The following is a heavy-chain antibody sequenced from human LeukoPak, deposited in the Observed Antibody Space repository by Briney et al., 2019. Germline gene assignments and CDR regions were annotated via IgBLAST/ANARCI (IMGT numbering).Heavy chain of an antibody. D-gene: IGHD3-22*01. Sequence: GRSLRLSCAVSGFTFSTYGMHWVRQAPGKGLEWVALISDDGTNRYADSVKGRFTISRDNSENTVYLQMNSLRAEDTAVYYCVKDMFDYHSPYFDYWGQGSLVTVSS. CDR3: VKDMFDYHSPYFDY. CDR2: ISDDGTNR. CDR1: GFTFSTYG. J-gene: IGHJ4*02. V-gene: IGHV3-30*18.